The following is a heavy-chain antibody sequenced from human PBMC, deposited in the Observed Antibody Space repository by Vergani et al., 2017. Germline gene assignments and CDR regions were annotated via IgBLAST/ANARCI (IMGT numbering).Heavy chain of an antibody. CDR1: GGSFSGYY. V-gene: IGHV4-34*01. J-gene: IGHJ6*03. CDR3: ARGGATVSGLGEPHYYCMDV. D-gene: IGHD3-16*01. Sequence: QVQLQQWGAGLLKPSETLSLTCAVYGGSFSGYYWSWIRQPPGKGLEWIGEINHSGSTNYNPSLKSRVTISVDTSKNQFSLKLSSVTAADTAVYYCARGGATVSGLGEPHYYCMDVWGKGTTVTVSS. CDR2: INHSGST.